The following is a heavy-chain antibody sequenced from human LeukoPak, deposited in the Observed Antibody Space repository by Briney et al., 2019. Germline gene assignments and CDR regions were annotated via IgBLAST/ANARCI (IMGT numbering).Heavy chain of an antibody. V-gene: IGHV1-69*01. CDR1: GGTFSNYA. Sequence: GASVKVSCKASGGTFSNYAISWVRQAPGQGLEWMGGIIPIFGTANYAQKFQGRVTITADESTSTAYMELSSLRSEDTAVYYCARRITISSLGLGYWGQGTLVTVSS. CDR3: ARRITISSLGLGY. J-gene: IGHJ4*02. D-gene: IGHD3-9*01. CDR2: IIPIFGTA.